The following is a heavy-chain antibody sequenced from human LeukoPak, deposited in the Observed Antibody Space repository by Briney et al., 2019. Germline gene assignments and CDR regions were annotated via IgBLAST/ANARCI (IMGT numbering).Heavy chain of an antibody. J-gene: IGHJ4*02. CDR1: GASISSYY. Sequence: SETLSLTCTVSGASISSYYGSWVRQPPGKGLEWVGFMYYRGSTYYNPSLKSRVTISVDTSKDQFSLKLSSVTAADTAVYYCARDTRSGYDSWGQGTLVTVSS. CDR3: ARDTRSGYDS. V-gene: IGHV4-59*12. CDR2: MYYRGST. D-gene: IGHD5-12*01.